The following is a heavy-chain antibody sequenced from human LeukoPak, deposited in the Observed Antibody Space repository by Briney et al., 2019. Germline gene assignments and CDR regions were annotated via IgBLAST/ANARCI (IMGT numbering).Heavy chain of an antibody. J-gene: IGHJ5*02. CDR1: GFDLSTYE. CDR2: ITISGHTK. V-gene: IGHV3-48*03. Sequence: GGSLRLSCAASGFDLSTYEMNWVRQAPGKGLEWVADITISGHTKNYADSVKGRFSISRDNARTSLYLQMHSLRVEDTGVYYCARGDPHADLWGQGTLVTVSS. D-gene: IGHD5-24*01. CDR3: ARGDPHADL.